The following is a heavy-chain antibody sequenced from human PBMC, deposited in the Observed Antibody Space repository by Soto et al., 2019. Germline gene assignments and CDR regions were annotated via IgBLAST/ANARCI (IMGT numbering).Heavy chain of an antibody. D-gene: IGHD1-26*01. J-gene: IGHJ6*02. CDR1: GFTFSAYA. Sequence: QVQLLESGGGVVQPGRSLRLSCAASGFTFSAYAMYWVRQAPGKGLEWVALISYDGSNKYYADSVKGRFTISRDDSKNTLYLQMNSLRAEDTAVYYCARDMELRPGYYYYGMDVWGQGTTVTVSS. V-gene: IGHV3-30-3*01. CDR3: ARDMELRPGYYYYGMDV. CDR2: ISYDGSNK.